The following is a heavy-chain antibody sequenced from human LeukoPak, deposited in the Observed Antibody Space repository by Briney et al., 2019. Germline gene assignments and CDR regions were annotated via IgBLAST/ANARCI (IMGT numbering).Heavy chain of an antibody. V-gene: IGHV4-61*01. Sequence: PSETPSLTCTVSGGSVSSGSYYWNWIRQPPGKGLEWIGYISYTGSTNYNPSLKNRVTISVETSKKQISLKLSSVTAADTAVYYCARAWDSSGYRGAFHIWGQGTMVTVSS. CDR1: GGSVSSGSYY. CDR2: ISYTGST. CDR3: ARAWDSSGYRGAFHI. D-gene: IGHD3-22*01. J-gene: IGHJ3*02.